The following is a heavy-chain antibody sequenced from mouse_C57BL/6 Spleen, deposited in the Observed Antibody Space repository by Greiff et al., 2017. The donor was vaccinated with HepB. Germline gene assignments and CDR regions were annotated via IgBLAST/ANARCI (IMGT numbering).Heavy chain of an antibody. Sequence: QVHVKQSGAELVRPGASVKLSCKASGYTFTDYYINWVKQRPGQGLEWIARIYPGSGNTYYNEKFKGKATLTAEKSSSTAYMQLSSLTSEDSAVYFCARAPYYYAMDDWGQGTSVTVSS. CDR3: ARAPYYYAMDD. V-gene: IGHV1-76*01. J-gene: IGHJ4*01. CDR1: GYTFTDYY. CDR2: IYPGSGNT.